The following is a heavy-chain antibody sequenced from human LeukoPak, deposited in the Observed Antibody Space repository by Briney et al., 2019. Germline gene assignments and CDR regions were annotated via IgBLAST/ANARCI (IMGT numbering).Heavy chain of an antibody. CDR2: IKGDESEK. CDR1: AFTFSDCW. Sequence: GGSLRLSCAASAFTFSDCWMSWVRQAPGKGLEWVANIKGDESEKNYGDSVKGRFTISRDNTKNSLYLQMNSLRAEDTAVYYCARGGIGSYGPDYWGQGTLVTVSS. CDR3: ARGGIGSYGPDY. V-gene: IGHV3-7*05. J-gene: IGHJ4*02. D-gene: IGHD5-18*01.